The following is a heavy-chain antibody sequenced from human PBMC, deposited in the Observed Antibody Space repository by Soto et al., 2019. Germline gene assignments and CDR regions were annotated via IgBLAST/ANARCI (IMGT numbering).Heavy chain of an antibody. V-gene: IGHV5-51*01. D-gene: IGHD5-18*01. CDR3: ARDVDTAMVRPDWYYYYGMDV. J-gene: IGHJ6*02. Sequence: GESLKISCKGSGYSFTSYWIGWVRQMPGKGLEWMGIIYPGDSDTRYSPSFQGQVTISADKSITTAYLQWSSLKASNTAMYYCARDVDTAMVRPDWYYYYGMDVWGQGTTVTVSS. CDR2: IYPGDSDT. CDR1: GYSFTSYW.